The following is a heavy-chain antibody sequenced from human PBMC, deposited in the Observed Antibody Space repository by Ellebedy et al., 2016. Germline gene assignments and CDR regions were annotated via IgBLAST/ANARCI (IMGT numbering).Heavy chain of an antibody. CDR3: AVSGGGSGLR. CDR2: IYTSGTT. Sequence: SETLSLXXTVSGGSISSYYWSWIRQPAGKGLEWIGRIYTSGTTNYNPSLKSRVTISVDTSKNQFSLKLSSVTAADTAVYYCAVSGGGSGLRWGQGTLVTVSS. V-gene: IGHV4-4*07. CDR1: GGSISSYY. J-gene: IGHJ4*02. D-gene: IGHD3-10*02.